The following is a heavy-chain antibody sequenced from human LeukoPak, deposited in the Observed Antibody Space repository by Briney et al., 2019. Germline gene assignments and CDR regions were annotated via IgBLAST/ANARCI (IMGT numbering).Heavy chain of an antibody. CDR3: ARGEQDMAPMSIDY. CDR1: GFSFNTYA. V-gene: IGHV3-48*01. D-gene: IGHD5-24*01. Sequence: GGSLRLSCVASGFSFNTYAMNWVRQAPGKGLEWISYSSSGGSTIYYADSVRGRFTISRDNARKSLYLQMNSLRAEDTAVYYCARGEQDMAPMSIDYWGQGTLITVSS. J-gene: IGHJ4*02. CDR2: SSSGGSTI.